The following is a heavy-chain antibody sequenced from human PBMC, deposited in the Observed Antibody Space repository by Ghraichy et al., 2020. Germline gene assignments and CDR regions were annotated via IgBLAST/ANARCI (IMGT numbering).Heavy chain of an antibody. V-gene: IGHV4-59*01. CDR2: IYYSGST. Sequence: SETLSLTCTVSGGSISSYYWSWIRQPPGKGLEWIGYIYYSGSTNYNPSLKSRVTISVDTSKNQFSLKLSSVTAADTAVYYCARVRDSSSWQYYYYYMDVWGKGTTVTVSS. D-gene: IGHD6-13*01. J-gene: IGHJ6*03. CDR3: ARVRDSSSWQYYYYYMDV. CDR1: GGSISSYY.